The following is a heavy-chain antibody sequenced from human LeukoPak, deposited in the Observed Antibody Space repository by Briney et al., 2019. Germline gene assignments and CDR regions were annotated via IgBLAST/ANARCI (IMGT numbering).Heavy chain of an antibody. D-gene: IGHD3-9*01. Sequence: GGPLKFSCEPSGFIFRGYWLSWVGQAPGRGLKGVANIKQDGSDKYYVDSVKGRFTISRDNAKNTLFLQMDSLRAEDTAVYYCATHDVLTGYPYFDYWGQGTLVTVSS. J-gene: IGHJ4*02. V-gene: IGHV3-7*01. CDR1: GFIFRGYW. CDR2: IKQDGSDK. CDR3: ATHDVLTGYPYFDY.